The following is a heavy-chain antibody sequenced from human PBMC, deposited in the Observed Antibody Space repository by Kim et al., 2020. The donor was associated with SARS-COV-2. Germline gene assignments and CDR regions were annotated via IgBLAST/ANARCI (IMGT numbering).Heavy chain of an antibody. V-gene: IGHV1-24*01. CDR3: ATSGAAGPEGAYYYYGMDV. Sequence: ASVKVSCKVSGYTLTELSMHWVRQAPGKGLEWMGGFDPEDGETIYAQKFQGRVTMTEDTSTDTAYMELSSLRSEDTAVYYCATSGAAGPEGAYYYYGMDVWGQGTTVTVSS. CDR2: FDPEDGET. J-gene: IGHJ6*02. CDR1: GYTLTELS. D-gene: IGHD6-13*01.